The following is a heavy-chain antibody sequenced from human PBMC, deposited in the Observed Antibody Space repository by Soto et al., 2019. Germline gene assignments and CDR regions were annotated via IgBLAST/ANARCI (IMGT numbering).Heavy chain of an antibody. D-gene: IGHD2-2*01. Sequence: ASVKVSCKVSGYTLSEVAIHWVRQTPGEGLEWIGGFDPENDETSYAQNFQGRVTLTEDTSTDTAYLELSGLRSEDTAIYYCTIAAYCSGATCYSGYNWFHPWGQGSLVTVS. CDR1: GYTLSEVA. V-gene: IGHV1-24*01. J-gene: IGHJ5*02. CDR3: TIAAYCSGATCYSGYNWFHP. CDR2: FDPENDET.